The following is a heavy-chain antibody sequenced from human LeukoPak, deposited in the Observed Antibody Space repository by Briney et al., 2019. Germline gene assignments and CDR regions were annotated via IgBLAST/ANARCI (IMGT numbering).Heavy chain of an antibody. D-gene: IGHD4-17*01. Sequence: ASVKVSCKASGYTFTSYYMHWVRQAPGQGLEWMGIINPSGGSTSYAQKFQGRVTMTRDTSTSTVYMELSSLRSEDTAVYYCARDRDYGDYVGSDWFDPWGQGTLVTVSS. CDR1: GYTFTSYY. V-gene: IGHV1-46*01. J-gene: IGHJ5*02. CDR2: INPSGGST. CDR3: ARDRDYGDYVGSDWFDP.